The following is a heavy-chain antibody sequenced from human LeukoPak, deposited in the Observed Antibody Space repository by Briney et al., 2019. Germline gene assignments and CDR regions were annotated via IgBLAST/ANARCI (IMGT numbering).Heavy chain of an antibody. CDR3: ARGRSSVDY. CDR1: GGSISSHY. J-gene: IGHJ4*02. D-gene: IGHD6-19*01. CDR2: IYYSGST. V-gene: IGHV4-59*11. Sequence: SETLSLTCTVSGGSISSHYWSWIRQPPGKGLEWIGYIYYSGSTNYNPSLKSRVTISVDTSKNQFSLKLSSVTAADTAVYYCARGRSSVDYWGQGTLVTVSS.